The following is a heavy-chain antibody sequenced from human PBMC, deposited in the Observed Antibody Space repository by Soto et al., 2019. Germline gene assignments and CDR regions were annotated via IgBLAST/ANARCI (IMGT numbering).Heavy chain of an antibody. V-gene: IGHV3-23*01. J-gene: IGHJ4*02. CDR1: GFTFSSYA. CDR3: AKGPATRPGDYDGLVRHFDY. CDR2: ISGSGGST. Sequence: GGSLRLSFAASGFTFSSYAMSWVRQAPGKGLGWVSAISGSGGSTNCGDSVKGRFTISRDNSKNTLYLQMNSLRAEDTAVYYCAKGPATRPGDYDGLVRHFDYWGQGTLVTVSS. D-gene: IGHD4-17*01.